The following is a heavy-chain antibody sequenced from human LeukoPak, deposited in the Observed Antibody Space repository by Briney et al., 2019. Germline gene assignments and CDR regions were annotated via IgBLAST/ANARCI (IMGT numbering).Heavy chain of an antibody. D-gene: IGHD3-3*01. J-gene: IGHJ4*02. CDR3: ARHTPGGDPLRFLSP. Sequence: SETLSLTCAGSGASISSYYWSWMRQPPGKGLEWIGYIYYSGSTNYNPSLKGRVTISVDTSKNQFSLKLSSVTAADTAVYYCARHTPGGDPLRFLSPGGQGTLVTVSS. V-gene: IGHV4-59*08. CDR2: IYYSGST. CDR1: GASISSYY.